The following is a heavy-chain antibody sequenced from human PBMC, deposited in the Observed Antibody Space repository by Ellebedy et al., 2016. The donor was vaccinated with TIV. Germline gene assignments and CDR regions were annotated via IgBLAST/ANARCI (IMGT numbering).Heavy chain of an antibody. CDR2: FDPEDGET. V-gene: IGHV1-24*01. D-gene: IGHD1-7*01. CDR3: ATGANYLSYKGGYNWFDP. Sequence: ASVKVSCXSSGGTFSSYAISWVRQAPGKGLEWMGGFDPEDGETIYAQKFQGRVTMTEDTSTDTAYMELSSLRSEDASVYYCATGANYLSYKGGYNWFDPWGQGTLVTVSS. CDR1: GGTFSSYA. J-gene: IGHJ5*02.